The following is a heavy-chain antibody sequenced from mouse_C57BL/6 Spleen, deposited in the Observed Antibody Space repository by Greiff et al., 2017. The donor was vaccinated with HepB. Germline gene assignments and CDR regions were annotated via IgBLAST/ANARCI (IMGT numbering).Heavy chain of an antibody. CDR1: GFTFSDYG. Sequence: EVKVEESGGGLVKPGGSLKLSCAASGFTFSDYGMHWVRQAPEKGLEWVAYISSGSSTIYYADTVKGRFTISRDNAKNTLFLQMTSLRSEDTAMYYCARPSSVVAYYYAMDYWGQGTSVTVSS. D-gene: IGHD1-1*01. CDR2: ISSGSSTI. CDR3: ARPSSVVAYYYAMDY. J-gene: IGHJ4*01. V-gene: IGHV5-17*01.